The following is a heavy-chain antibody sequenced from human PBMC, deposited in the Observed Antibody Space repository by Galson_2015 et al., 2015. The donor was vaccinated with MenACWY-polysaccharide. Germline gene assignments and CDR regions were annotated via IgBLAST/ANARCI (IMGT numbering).Heavy chain of an antibody. CDR2: IQYDGSQK. D-gene: IGHD3-10*02. J-gene: IGHJ3*01. V-gene: IGHV3-33*01. CDR3: AREGSRIVFHAFDV. CDR1: GLKFRGSG. Sequence: SLRLSCAASGLKFRGSGMHWVRQAPGKGLEWVAVIQYDGSQKQYIDSVKGRFTISRDNSKNTLYLEMNSLRAEDTALYYCAREGSRIVFHAFDVWGQGTM.